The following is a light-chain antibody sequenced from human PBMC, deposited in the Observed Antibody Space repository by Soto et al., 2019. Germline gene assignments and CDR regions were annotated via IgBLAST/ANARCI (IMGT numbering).Light chain of an antibody. CDR1: QSISRW. J-gene: IGKJ2*01. CDR2: DAS. Sequence: DIQITQSPSTLSAYVGDRVTITCRAGQSISRWVAWYQQTPGKAPKLLLYDASSLESGVPSRFSGSGSVTEFSLTISSLQPDDFATYYCRQYNHYSTFGQATKREIK. CDR3: RQYNHYST. V-gene: IGKV1-5*01.